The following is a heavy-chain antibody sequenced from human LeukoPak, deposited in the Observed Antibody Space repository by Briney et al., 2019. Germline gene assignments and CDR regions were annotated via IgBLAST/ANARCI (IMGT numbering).Heavy chain of an antibody. CDR2: INHSGST. Sequence: PSETLSLTCAVYGGSFSGYYWSWIRQPPGKGLEWIGEINHSGSTNYNPSLKSRVTISVDTSKNQFSLKLSSVTAADTAVYYCATTYYDFWCGYYPTDYWGQGTLVTVSS. D-gene: IGHD3-3*01. CDR3: ATTYYDFWCGYYPTDY. CDR1: GGSFSGYY. V-gene: IGHV4-34*01. J-gene: IGHJ4*02.